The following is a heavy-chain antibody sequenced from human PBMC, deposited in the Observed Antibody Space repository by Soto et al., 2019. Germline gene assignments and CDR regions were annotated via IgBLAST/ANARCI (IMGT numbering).Heavy chain of an antibody. CDR1: GFSFSSYL. J-gene: IGHJ3*02. D-gene: IGHD3-3*01. CDR2: IKQDGSQK. Sequence: PGGSLRLSCAASGFSFSSYLMNWVRQAPGKGLEWVANIKQDGSQKYYVDSVKGRFTISRDNAKNSLYLQMNSLRAEDTAIYCCARSNYDFWSGGSLDIWGQGTMVTVSS. CDR3: ARSNYDFWSGGSLDI. V-gene: IGHV3-7*03.